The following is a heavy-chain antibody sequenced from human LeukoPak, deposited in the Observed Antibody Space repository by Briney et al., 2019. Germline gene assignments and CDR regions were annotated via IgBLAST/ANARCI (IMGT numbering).Heavy chain of an antibody. CDR2: IYYSGRT. D-gene: IGHD3-22*01. CDR1: GGSVSDYY. J-gene: IGHJ4*02. Sequence: SETLSLTCTVSGGSVSDYYWSWIRQSPGKGLEWIGYIYYSGRTNYNPSLKSRVTISVDTSKNQFSLNLSSVTAADTAVYYCARLPYYYDSSGYSDYWGQGTLVTVSS. V-gene: IGHV4-59*08. CDR3: ARLPYYYDSSGYSDY.